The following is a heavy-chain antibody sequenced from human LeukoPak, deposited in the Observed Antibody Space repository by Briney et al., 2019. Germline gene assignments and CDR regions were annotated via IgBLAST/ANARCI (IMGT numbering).Heavy chain of an antibody. J-gene: IGHJ4*02. CDR2: ISGSGVDT. CDR1: GFTFRNYA. Sequence: GGSLRLSSAASGFTFRNYAMSWVRQAPGKGLEWVSSISGSGVDTDYADSVKDRFPISRDNSRNTLYPQVDSAGDEDTGVYYCDKHQDWTVTVPDYWGQGTLVTVSS. CDR3: DKHQDWTVTVPDY. V-gene: IGHV3-23*01. D-gene: IGHD4-17*01.